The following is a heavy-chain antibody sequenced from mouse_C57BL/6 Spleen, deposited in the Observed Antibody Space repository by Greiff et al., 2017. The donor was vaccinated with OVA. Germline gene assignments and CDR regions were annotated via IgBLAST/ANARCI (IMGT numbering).Heavy chain of an antibody. Sequence: QVHLQQSGTELVKPGASVKLSCKASGYTFTSYWMHWVKQRPGQGLEWIGNINPSNGGTNYNEKFKSKATLTVDKSSSTAYMQLSSLTSEDSAVYYCARLGETGSAMDYWGQGTSVTVSS. CDR2: INPSNGGT. V-gene: IGHV1-53*01. D-gene: IGHD4-1*01. CDR3: ARLGETGSAMDY. CDR1: GYTFTSYW. J-gene: IGHJ4*01.